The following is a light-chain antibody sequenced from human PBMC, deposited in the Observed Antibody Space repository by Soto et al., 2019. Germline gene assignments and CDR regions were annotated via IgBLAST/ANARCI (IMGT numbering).Light chain of an antibody. V-gene: IGKV1-5*03. Sequence: DIQMTQSPSTLSASVGDRVSITCRASXSXXXQLAWYQQKPGKAPNLLIYQASNLXXXVPSRFTGSGSGTXXXXXXXSLQPDXXATXXXXXYQSYWTFGQGTKVEVK. CDR1: XSXXXQ. J-gene: IGKJ1*01. CDR2: QAS. CDR3: XXYQSYWT.